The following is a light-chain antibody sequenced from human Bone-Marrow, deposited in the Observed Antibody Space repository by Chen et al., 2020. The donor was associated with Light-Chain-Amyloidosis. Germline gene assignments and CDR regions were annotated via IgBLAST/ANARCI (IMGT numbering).Light chain of an antibody. CDR1: SSDVGGDNH. CDR2: EVT. J-gene: IGLJ1*01. CDR3: SSYTITNTLV. Sequence: QSALTQPASVSGSPGQSITISCTGTSSDVGGDNHVSWYQQHPDKAPKLMLYEVTNRPSWVPDRFSGSKSDSTASLTISGLQTEDEADYFCSSYTITNTLVFGSGTRVTVL. V-gene: IGLV2-14*01.